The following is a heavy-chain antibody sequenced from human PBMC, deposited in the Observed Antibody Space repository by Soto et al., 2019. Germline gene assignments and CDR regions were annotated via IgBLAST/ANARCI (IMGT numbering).Heavy chain of an antibody. V-gene: IGHV3-30*18. Sequence: GGSLRLSCAAAGFTFSSYGMHWVRQAPGTGLEWVAVMSYDGSKYYADTVKGRFTISRDNSKNTLYLQINSLRPEDTAVYYCAKDFTPWFGDYFYYYCGMDVWGQGTTVTSP. D-gene: IGHD4-17*01. J-gene: IGHJ6*02. CDR1: GFTFSSYG. CDR3: AKDFTPWFGDYFYYYCGMDV. CDR2: MSYDGSK.